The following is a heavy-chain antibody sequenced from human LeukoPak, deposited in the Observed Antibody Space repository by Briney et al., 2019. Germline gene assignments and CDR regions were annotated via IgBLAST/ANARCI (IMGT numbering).Heavy chain of an antibody. CDR3: AKDDDWLRFEH. Sequence: GGSLRLSCAASGFTFSNYAMNWVRQAPGKGLEWVSIISGSGDRTYYTDSVKGRFTISRDNSNHMLYLQMNSLIAEDTAIYYCAKDDDWLRFEHWGRGTPVSVSS. CDR2: ISGSGDRT. V-gene: IGHV3-23*01. J-gene: IGHJ4*02. CDR1: GFTFSNYA. D-gene: IGHD5-12*01.